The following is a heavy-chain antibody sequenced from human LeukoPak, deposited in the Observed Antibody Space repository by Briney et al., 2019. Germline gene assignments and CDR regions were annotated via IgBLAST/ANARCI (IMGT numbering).Heavy chain of an antibody. CDR1: GFTFSSYA. V-gene: IGHV3-30-3*01. Sequence: GGSLRLSCAASGFTFSSYAMHWVRQAPGKGLEWVAVISYDGSNKYYADSVKGRFTISRDNSKNTLYLQMNSLRAEDTAVYYCARDPLYRSSTSCPWGQGTLVTVSS. J-gene: IGHJ5*02. CDR3: ARDPLYRSSTSCP. D-gene: IGHD2-2*01. CDR2: ISYDGSNK.